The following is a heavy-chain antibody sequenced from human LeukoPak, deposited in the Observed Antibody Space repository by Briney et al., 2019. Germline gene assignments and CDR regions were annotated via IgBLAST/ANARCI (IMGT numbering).Heavy chain of an antibody. CDR1: GFTFSSYG. V-gene: IGHV3-33*01. Sequence: GGSLRPSCAASGFTFSSYGRHWVRQAPGKGLEWVAVIWYDGSLKYYADSVEGRFTISRDNSKHTLYLQMNSLKTEDTAVYYCTAVDFDYWGQGTLVTVSS. CDR2: IWYDGSLK. J-gene: IGHJ4*02. CDR3: TAVDFDY.